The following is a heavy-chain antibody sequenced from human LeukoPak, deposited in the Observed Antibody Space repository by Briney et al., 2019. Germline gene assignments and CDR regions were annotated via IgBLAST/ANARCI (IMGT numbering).Heavy chain of an antibody. V-gene: IGHV3-23*01. CDR3: AKGLRISMIVIMFDN. CDR1: GFTFNNYA. D-gene: IGHD3-22*01. J-gene: IGHJ4*02. Sequence: GGSLRLTCATSGFTFNNYAMTWVRQAPGTGLEWVSGISGSGCTTSYADSVKGRFTISRDNSKNTLYLQVKSLRAEDTAVYYCAKGLRISMIVIMFDNWGQGTLVTVSS. CDR2: ISGSGCTT.